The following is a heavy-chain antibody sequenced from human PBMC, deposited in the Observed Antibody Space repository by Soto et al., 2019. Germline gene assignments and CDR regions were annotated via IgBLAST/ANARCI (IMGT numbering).Heavy chain of an antibody. CDR1: GFTFSSYA. Sequence: GGSLRLSCAASGFTFSSYAMSWVRQAPGKGLEWVSSITGIGGSTYYADSVKGRFTISRDNSKNTLYLQMNSLRAEDSAIYYCAKKYSSGWSGSQHWGQGTLVTVSS. J-gene: IGHJ1*01. CDR2: ITGIGGST. CDR3: AKKYSSGWSGSQH. D-gene: IGHD6-19*01. V-gene: IGHV3-23*01.